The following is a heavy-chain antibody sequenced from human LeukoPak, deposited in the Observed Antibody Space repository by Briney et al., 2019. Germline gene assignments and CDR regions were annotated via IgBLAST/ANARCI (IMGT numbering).Heavy chain of an antibody. CDR1: GGSISSYY. CDR3: ARVGRHSSGWYWFDP. D-gene: IGHD6-19*01. J-gene: IGHJ5*02. CDR2: IYYSGST. V-gene: IGHV4-59*01. Sequence: SETLSLTCTVSGGSISSYYWSWIRQPPGKGLEWIGYIYYSGSTNYNPSLKSRVTISVDTSKNQFSLKLSSVTAADTAVYYCARVGRHSSGWYWFDPWGQGTLVTVSS.